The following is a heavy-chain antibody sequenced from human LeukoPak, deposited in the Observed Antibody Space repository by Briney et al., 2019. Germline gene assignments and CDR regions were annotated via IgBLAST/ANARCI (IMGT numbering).Heavy chain of an antibody. CDR2: VSHNEST. D-gene: IGHD6-13*01. Sequence: PSETLSLTCAVSGGSLNSNNLWSCVRQPPQKGLEWVGEVSHNESTNDSPSLKSRITISADTSKNQFSLKLSSVTAADTAVYYCARPGYSSSWSNWFDPWGQGTLVTVSS. CDR1: GGSLNSNNL. V-gene: IGHV4-4*02. CDR3: ARPGYSSSWSNWFDP. J-gene: IGHJ5*02.